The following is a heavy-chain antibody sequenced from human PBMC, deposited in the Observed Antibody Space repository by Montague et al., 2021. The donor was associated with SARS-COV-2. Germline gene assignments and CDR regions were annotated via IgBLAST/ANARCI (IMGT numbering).Heavy chain of an antibody. CDR3: AKVTYYDILTGSIPFRYYFDY. J-gene: IGHJ4*02. Sequence: LRLSCAASGFTFSSSAMIWVRQAPGKGLEWVSVIYSGGSSTYYADSVKGRFTISRDNSKNTLYLEMNSLRAEDTAVYYCAKVTYYDILTGSIPFRYYFDYWGQGTLVTVSS. D-gene: IGHD3-9*01. CDR1: GFTFSSSA. V-gene: IGHV3-23*03. CDR2: IYSGGSST.